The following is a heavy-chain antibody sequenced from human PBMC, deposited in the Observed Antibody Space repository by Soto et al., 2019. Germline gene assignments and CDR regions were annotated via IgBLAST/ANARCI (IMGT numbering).Heavy chain of an antibody. CDR1: GGSLNNYY. CDR3: ARDEVPAGLIGWLDS. J-gene: IGHJ5*01. Sequence: SEILSLTCAVSGGSLNNYYWHWIRQPPGEGLEWIGYIYYSGSTNYNPSLKSRVTISVYTSKNQFSLKLSSVTAADTAVYYCARDEVPAGLIGWLDSWGQGTMVTVSS. CDR2: IYYSGST. D-gene: IGHD2-2*01. V-gene: IGHV4-59*01.